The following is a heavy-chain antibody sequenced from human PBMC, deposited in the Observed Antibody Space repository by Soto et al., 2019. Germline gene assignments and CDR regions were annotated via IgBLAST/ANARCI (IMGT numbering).Heavy chain of an antibody. CDR2: IYWNDDK. CDR1: GSSLTTFGVG. J-gene: IGHJ4*02. CDR3: THRQDTAMVFDF. V-gene: IGHV2-5*01. D-gene: IGHD5-18*01. Sequence: QITLKESGPTLVKPTQTLTLTCTLSGSSLTTFGVGVGWIRKPPGKALEWLALIYWNDDKRYSPSLKSRLTITKDTSKNQVVLTMTNMDTMDTATYYCTHRQDTAMVFDFWGQGTLVTVSS.